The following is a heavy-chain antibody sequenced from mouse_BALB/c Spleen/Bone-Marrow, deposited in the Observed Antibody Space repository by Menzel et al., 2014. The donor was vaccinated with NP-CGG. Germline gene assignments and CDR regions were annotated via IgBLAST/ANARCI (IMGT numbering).Heavy chain of an antibody. V-gene: IGHV5-6-3*01. D-gene: IGHD1-1*01. CDR2: INSNGGST. CDR3: ARDGSSYEGNYFDY. CDR1: GFTFXSYG. Sequence: EVHLVESGGGLVQPGGSLKLSCAASGFTFXSYGMSWVRQTPDKRLELVATINSNGGSTYYPDSVKGRFTISRDNAKNTLYLQMSSLKSEDTAIYYCARDGSSYEGNYFDYWGQGTTLTVSS. J-gene: IGHJ2*01.